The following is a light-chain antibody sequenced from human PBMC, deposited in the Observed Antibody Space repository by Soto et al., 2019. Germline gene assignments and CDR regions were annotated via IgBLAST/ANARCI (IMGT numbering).Light chain of an antibody. V-gene: IGKV2-30*02. CDR1: QSLIHSDGNTY. CDR2: KVS. J-gene: IGKJ1*01. CDR3: VQGTHWPWT. Sequence: DVVMTQSPLSLPVTLGQPASISCRSSQSLIHSDGNTYLNWFQQRPGQSPRRLIYKVSDRDSGVPARFSGSGSGSDFTLKISRVEAQDVGVYYCVQGTHWPWTFGQGTEVEIK.